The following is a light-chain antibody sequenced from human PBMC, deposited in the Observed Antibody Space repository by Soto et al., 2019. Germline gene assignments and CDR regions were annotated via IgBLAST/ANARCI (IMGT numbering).Light chain of an antibody. Sequence: DVVMTQTPLSLSVAPGQPASISCKSSQSLLHITGETFLFWYLQKPGQSPQLLIYEVSTRVSGVPDRFSGSGSGTDFTLEISRVETDDVGVYYCTQATQFPLTFGQGTRL. CDR1: QSLLHITGETF. CDR3: TQATQFPLT. J-gene: IGKJ5*01. CDR2: EVS. V-gene: IGKV2-29*03.